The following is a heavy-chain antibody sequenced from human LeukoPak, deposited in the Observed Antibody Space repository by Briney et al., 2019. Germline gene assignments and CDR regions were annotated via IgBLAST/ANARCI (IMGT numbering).Heavy chain of an antibody. CDR3: AKDTSDTGMFDSFDI. J-gene: IGHJ3*02. D-gene: IGHD1-14*01. Sequence: GGSLRLSCAASGCTFDDYDMHWVRQAPGKGLEWVSGISWNSGSIDYADSVKGRFTISRDNAKNSLYLQMNSLRAEDTALYYCAKDTSDTGMFDSFDIWGQGTMVTVSS. CDR2: ISWNSGSI. CDR1: GCTFDDYD. V-gene: IGHV3-9*01.